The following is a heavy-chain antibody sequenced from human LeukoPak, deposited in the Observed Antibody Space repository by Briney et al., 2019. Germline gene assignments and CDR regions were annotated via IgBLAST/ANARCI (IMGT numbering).Heavy chain of an antibody. J-gene: IGHJ4*02. V-gene: IGHV3-9*01. CDR3: AKDTWDSSGYLSL. CDR2: ISWHSGSI. D-gene: IGHD3-22*01. Sequence: PGGSLRLSCAASGNYWMHWVRHAPGKGLEWVSGISWHSGSIGYANSVKGRFTISRDNAKNSLYLQMNSLRAEDTALYYCAKDTWDSSGYLSLWGQGTLVTVSS. CDR1: GNYW.